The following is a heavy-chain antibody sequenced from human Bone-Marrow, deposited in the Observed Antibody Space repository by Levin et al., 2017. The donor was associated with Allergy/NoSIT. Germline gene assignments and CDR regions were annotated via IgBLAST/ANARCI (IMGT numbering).Heavy chain of an antibody. V-gene: IGHV4-39*01. CDR3: ARLGYYGSGRYVHIDY. J-gene: IGHJ4*02. CDR1: GGSISSSSYY. CDR2: IYYSGST. D-gene: IGHD3-10*01. Sequence: SQTLSLTCTVSGGSISSSSYYWGWIRQPPGKGLEWIGSIYYSGSTYYNPSLKSRVTISVDTSQNQFSLKLSSVTAADTAVYYCARLGYYGSGRYVHIDYWGQGTLVTVSS.